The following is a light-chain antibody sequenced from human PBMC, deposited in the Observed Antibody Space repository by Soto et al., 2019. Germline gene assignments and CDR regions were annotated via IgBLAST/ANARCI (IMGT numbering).Light chain of an antibody. J-gene: IGLJ1*01. Sequence: QSALTQPASVSGSPGQSITISCTGASSDVGGYNYVSWHQQHPGKAPKLMIYEVSNRPSGVSDRFSGSKSGDTASLTISGLQAEDEAGYYCSSYTSSSTRVFGTGTKLTVL. CDR1: SSDVGGYNY. CDR2: EVS. CDR3: SSYTSSSTRV. V-gene: IGLV2-14*01.